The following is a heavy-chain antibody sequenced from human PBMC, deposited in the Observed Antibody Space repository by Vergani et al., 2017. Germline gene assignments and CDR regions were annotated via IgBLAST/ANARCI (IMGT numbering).Heavy chain of an antibody. CDR2: INAGNGNT. D-gene: IGHD1-1*01. CDR1: GYTFTSYA. V-gene: IGHV1-3*01. J-gene: IGHJ4*02. CDR3: ARERSYNWNDALDY. Sequence: QVQLVQSGAEVKKPGASVKVSCKASGYTFTSYAMHWVRQAPGQRLEWMGWINAGNGNTKYSQKFQGRVTMTRDTSTSTVYMELSSLRSEDTAVYYCARERSYNWNDALDYWGQGTLVTVSS.